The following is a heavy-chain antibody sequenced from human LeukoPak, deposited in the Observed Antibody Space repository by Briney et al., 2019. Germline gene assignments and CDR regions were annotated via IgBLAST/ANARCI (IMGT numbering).Heavy chain of an antibody. V-gene: IGHV3-66*01. CDR1: GFTFSSYS. D-gene: IGHD3-16*02. J-gene: IGHJ3*02. CDR3: ATQWGYYDYVWGSYRYDAFDI. Sequence: PGGSLRLSCAASGFTFSSYSMNWVRQAPGKVLEWVSVIYSGGSTYYADSVKGRFTISRDNAKNSLYLQMNSLRAEDTAVYYCATQWGYYDYVWGSYRYDAFDIWGQGTMVTVSS. CDR2: IYSGGST.